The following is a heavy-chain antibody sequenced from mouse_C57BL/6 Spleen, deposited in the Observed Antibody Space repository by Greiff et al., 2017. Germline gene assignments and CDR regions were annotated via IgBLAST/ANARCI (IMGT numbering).Heavy chain of an antibody. CDR3: ARREYGNLGFAY. J-gene: IGHJ3*01. V-gene: IGHV1-80*01. CDR2: IYPGDGDT. CDR1: GYAFSSYW. D-gene: IGHD2-1*01. Sequence: QVQLKESGAELVKPGASVKISCKASGYAFSSYWMNWVKQRPGKGLEWIGQIYPGDGDTNYNGKFKGKATLTADKSSSTAYMQLSSLTSEDSAVYFCARREYGNLGFAYWGQGTLVTVSA.